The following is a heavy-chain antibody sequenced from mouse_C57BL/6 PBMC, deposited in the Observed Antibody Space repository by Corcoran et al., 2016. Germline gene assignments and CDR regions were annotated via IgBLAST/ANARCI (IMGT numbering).Heavy chain of an antibody. D-gene: IGHD1-1*01. Sequence: QIQLVQSGPELKKPGETVKISCKASGYTFTTYGMSWVKQAPGKGLKWMGWINTYSGVPTYADDFKGRFAFSLETSASTAYLQINNLKNEDTATYCCASNYYGSSHWYFDVWCTGTTVTVSS. CDR1: GYTFTTYG. J-gene: IGHJ1*03. V-gene: IGHV9-3*01. CDR2: INTYSGVP. CDR3: ASNYYGSSHWYFDV.